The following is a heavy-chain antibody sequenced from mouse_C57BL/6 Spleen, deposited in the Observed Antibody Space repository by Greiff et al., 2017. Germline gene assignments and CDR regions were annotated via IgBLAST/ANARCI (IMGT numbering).Heavy chain of an antibody. D-gene: IGHD2-4*01. CDR3: ARNLGLSCDY. J-gene: IGHJ2*01. CDR1: GFSLSTSGMG. CDR2: FYWDDDT. Sequence: QVTLKVSGPGILQSSQTLSLTCSFSGFSLSTSGMGVSWIRQPSGKGLEWLAHFYWDDDTRYNPSLKSRLTNSKDTSRNQVCLKITSVDTADTATYYCARNLGLSCDYWGKGTTRTVTS. V-gene: IGHV8-12*01.